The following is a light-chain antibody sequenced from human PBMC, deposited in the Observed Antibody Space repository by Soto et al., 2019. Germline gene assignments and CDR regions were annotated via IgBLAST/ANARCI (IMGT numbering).Light chain of an antibody. CDR2: WAS. CDR3: QQYYTTPFS. CDR1: QSVLYSSNNKNC. Sequence: DIVMTQSPDSLAVSLGERATINCKSSQSVLYSSNNKNCLAWYHQRPGQPPKLLIYWASTRESGVPDRFSGSGSGTDFTLTISSLQAEDVAVYYCQQYYTTPFSFGPGTKVDIK. J-gene: IGKJ3*01. V-gene: IGKV4-1*01.